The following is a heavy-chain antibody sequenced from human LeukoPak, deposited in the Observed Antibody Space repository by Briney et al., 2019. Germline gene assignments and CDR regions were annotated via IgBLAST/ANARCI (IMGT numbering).Heavy chain of an antibody. CDR2: IIPILGTA. V-gene: IGHV1-69*01. CDR3: ARDLTIVVVPAATGRPGWFDP. CDR1: GGTFSSHA. J-gene: IGHJ5*02. Sequence: SVKISCKASGGTFSSHAISWVRQAPGQGLEWMGGIIPILGTANYAQKFQGRVTITADESTSTAYMELSSLRSEDTAVYYCARDLTIVVVPAATGRPGWFDPWGQGTLVTVSS. D-gene: IGHD2-2*01.